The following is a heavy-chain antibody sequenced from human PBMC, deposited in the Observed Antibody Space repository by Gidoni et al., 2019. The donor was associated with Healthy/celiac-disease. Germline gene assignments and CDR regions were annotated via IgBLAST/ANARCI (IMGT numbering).Heavy chain of an antibody. J-gene: IGHJ6*02. CDR1: GGSISSSNW. Sequence: QVQLQESGPGLVKPSGTLSLPCAVSGGSISSSNWWRWVRQPPGKGLEWIGEIYHSGSPNSNPSLKSRGTISVDKSKNQFSLKLSSVTAADTAVYYCARDRGGAYSGYGYYYYGMDVWGQGTTVTVSS. CDR3: ARDRGGAYSGYGYYYYGMDV. CDR2: IYHSGSP. V-gene: IGHV4-4*02. D-gene: IGHD5-12*01.